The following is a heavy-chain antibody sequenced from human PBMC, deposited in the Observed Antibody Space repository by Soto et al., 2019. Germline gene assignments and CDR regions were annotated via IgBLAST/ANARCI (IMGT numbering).Heavy chain of an antibody. CDR1: GGSISSSSYY. CDR2: IYYSGST. D-gene: IGHD2-21*01. CDR3: ARHGGLWDWFDP. V-gene: IGHV4-39*01. J-gene: IGHJ5*02. Sequence: QLQLQESGPGLVKPSETLSLTCTVSGGSISSSSYYWGWIRQPPGKGLEWIGSIYYSGSTYYNPSLKSRATLSVDTSKNQFSLKLGSVPAADTAVYYCARHGGLWDWFDPWGQGTLVTVSS.